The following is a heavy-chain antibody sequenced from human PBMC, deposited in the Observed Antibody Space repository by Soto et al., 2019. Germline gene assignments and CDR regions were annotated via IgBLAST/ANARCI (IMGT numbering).Heavy chain of an antibody. CDR1: GFNFSDYQ. Sequence: GGSLRLSCAASGFNFSDYQMSWIRQAPGKGLECIAFISSDLIYTNYTDSVKGRFTISRDNAKNSLYLQMNSLRVEDTAIYYCARDNDFWSGPRVGFDPWGRGTLVTVSS. D-gene: IGHD3-3*01. CDR3: ARDNDFWSGPRVGFDP. J-gene: IGHJ5*02. V-gene: IGHV3-11*06. CDR2: ISSDLIYT.